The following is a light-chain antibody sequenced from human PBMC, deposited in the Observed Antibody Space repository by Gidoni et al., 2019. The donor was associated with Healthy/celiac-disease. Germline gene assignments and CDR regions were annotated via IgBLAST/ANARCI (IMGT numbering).Light chain of an antibody. Sequence: IQMTQSPSTLSASVGDRVTITCRASQSISSWLAWYQQKPGKAPKLLIYKASSLESGAPSRFSGSGSGTEFTLTISCLQPDDFATYYCQQGLTFXGXTKVEIK. CDR2: KAS. J-gene: IGKJ4*01. V-gene: IGKV1-5*03. CDR1: QSISSW. CDR3: QQGLT.